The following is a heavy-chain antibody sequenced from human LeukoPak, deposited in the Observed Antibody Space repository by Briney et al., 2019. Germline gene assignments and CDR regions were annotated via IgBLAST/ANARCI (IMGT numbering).Heavy chain of an antibody. J-gene: IGHJ6*03. CDR1: GGTSSSYA. CDR2: IIPIFGTA. Sequence: SVKVSCKASGGTSSSYAISWVRQAPGQGLEWMGGIIPIFGTANYAQKFQGRVTITTDESTSTAYMELSSLRSEDTAVYYCASITGATGYMDVWGKGTTVTVSS. CDR3: ASITGATGYMDV. D-gene: IGHD1-7*01. V-gene: IGHV1-69*05.